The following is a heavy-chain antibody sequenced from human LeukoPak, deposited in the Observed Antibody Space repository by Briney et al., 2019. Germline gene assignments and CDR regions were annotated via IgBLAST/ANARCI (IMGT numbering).Heavy chain of an antibody. CDR2: ISWNSGSI. J-gene: IGHJ4*02. CDR1: GFTFDDYA. Sequence: PGGSLRLSCAASGFTFDDYAMHWVRQAPGKGLEWVSSISWNSGSIGYADSVKGRFTISRDNAKNSLYLQMNSLRAEDTALYYCAKDIRVAGRTKVVPAAESVSWGQGTLVTVSS. D-gene: IGHD2-2*01. V-gene: IGHV3-9*01. CDR3: AKDIRVAGRTKVVPAAESVS.